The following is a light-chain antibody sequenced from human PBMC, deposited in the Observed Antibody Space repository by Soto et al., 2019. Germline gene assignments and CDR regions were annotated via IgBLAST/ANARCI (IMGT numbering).Light chain of an antibody. CDR2: AAS. Sequence: DIQMTQSPSSVSASVGDRVTITCRASQGISNWLAWYQQKPGKAPSLLIHAASSWQSGVPSRFSGSGYGTDFTLTISSLQPEDFATYFCQQANSLPVTCGPGTKVDIK. CDR1: QGISNW. CDR3: QQANSLPVT. V-gene: IGKV1-12*01. J-gene: IGKJ3*01.